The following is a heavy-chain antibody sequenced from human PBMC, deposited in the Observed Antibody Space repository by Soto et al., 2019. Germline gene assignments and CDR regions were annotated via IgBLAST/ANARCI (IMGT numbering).Heavy chain of an antibody. J-gene: IGHJ4*02. CDR3: ARWSGYYDSSGYYYLDY. V-gene: IGHV1-69*06. D-gene: IGHD3-22*01. CDR2: IIPIFGTA. Sequence: SVKVSCKASGGTFSSYAISWVRQAPGQGLEWMGGIIPIFGTANYAQKFQGRVTITADKSTSTAYMELSSLRSEDTAVYYCARWSGYYDSSGYYYLDYWGQGTLVTVSS. CDR1: GGTFSSYA.